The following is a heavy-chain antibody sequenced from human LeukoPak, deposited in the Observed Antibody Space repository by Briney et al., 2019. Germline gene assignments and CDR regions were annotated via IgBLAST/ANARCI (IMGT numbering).Heavy chain of an antibody. J-gene: IGHJ3*02. CDR3: ARERLYYYDSSGTADDAFDI. Sequence: SVKVSCKASGGTFSSYAISWVRQAPGQGLEWMGRIIPMFGTANYAQKFQGRVTITADKPTSTAYMELSSLRSEDTAVYYCARERLYYYDSSGTADDAFDIWGQGTMVTVSS. D-gene: IGHD3-22*01. CDR2: IIPMFGTA. CDR1: GGTFSSYA. V-gene: IGHV1-69*06.